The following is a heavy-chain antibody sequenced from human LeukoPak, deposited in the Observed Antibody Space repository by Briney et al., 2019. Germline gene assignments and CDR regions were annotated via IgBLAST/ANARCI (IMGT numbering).Heavy chain of an antibody. D-gene: IGHD3-16*01. CDR2: IKQDGSEK. J-gene: IGHJ4*02. CDR3: ARDYTPLYYFPY. CDR1: GFTFSSYW. Sequence: GGSLRLSCAASGFTFSSYWMSWVRQAPGKGLEWVANIKQDGSEKYYVDSVKGRFTVSGDNAKNSLYLQMNSLRAEDTSVYYCARDYTPLYYFPYWGKGTLVAAPS. V-gene: IGHV3-7*01.